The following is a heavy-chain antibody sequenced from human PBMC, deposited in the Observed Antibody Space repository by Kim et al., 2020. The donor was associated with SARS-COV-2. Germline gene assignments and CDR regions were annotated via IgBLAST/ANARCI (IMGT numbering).Heavy chain of an antibody. Sequence: ASVKVSCKASGYTFTSYGISWVRQAPGQGLEWMGWISAYNGNTNYAQKLQGRVTMTTDTSTSTAYMELRSLRSDDTAVYYCARDYYDSSGYYYGEYYFDYWGQGTLVTVSS. V-gene: IGHV1-18*01. CDR2: ISAYNGNT. D-gene: IGHD3-22*01. CDR3: ARDYYDSSGYYYGEYYFDY. J-gene: IGHJ4*02. CDR1: GYTFTSYG.